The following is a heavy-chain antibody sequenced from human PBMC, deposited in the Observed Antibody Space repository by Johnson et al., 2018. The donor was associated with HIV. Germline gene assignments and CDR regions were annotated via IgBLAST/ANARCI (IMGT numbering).Heavy chain of an antibody. J-gene: IGHJ3*01. CDR3: AREISRYYYDYAAFDL. D-gene: IGHD3-22*01. V-gene: IGHV3-11*01. CDR2: ISSSGASI. Sequence: QVQLVESGGGLVQPGGSLRLSCAASGFSFSDYYMTWIRQAPGKGLEWVSYISSSGASIYYADSVKGRFPLSRDNSRSTVYLHMINVRADDTALYYCAREISRYYYDYAAFDLWGQGTTVTVSS. CDR1: GFSFSDYY.